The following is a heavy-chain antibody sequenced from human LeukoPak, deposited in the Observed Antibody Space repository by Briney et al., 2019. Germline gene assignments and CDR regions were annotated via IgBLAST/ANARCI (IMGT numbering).Heavy chain of an antibody. D-gene: IGHD2-8*02. CDR3: ARDGFTGPRTAYFDH. CDR2: LGADGSGT. Sequence: QPGGSLRLSCAASGFTFSRYAMHWVRQAPGKGLVWVSRLGADGSGTNYADSVKGRFTISRDNAKNTVYLQMSSLRAEDTAVYYCARDGFTGPRTAYFDHWGQGTLVTVSS. V-gene: IGHV3-74*01. J-gene: IGHJ4*01. CDR1: GFTFSRYA.